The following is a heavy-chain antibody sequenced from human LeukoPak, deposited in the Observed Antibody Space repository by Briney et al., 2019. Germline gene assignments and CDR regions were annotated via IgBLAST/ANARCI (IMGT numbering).Heavy chain of an antibody. CDR1: GFTFSNYA. CDR3: AREGRYSSYYFDY. J-gene: IGHJ4*02. CDR2: ISGSGGST. Sequence: GGSLRLSCAASGFTFSNYAMSWVRQAPGKGLEWVSTISGSGGSTYYADSVKGRFTISRDTSKNSLYLQMNSLRAEDTAVYYCAREGRYSSYYFDYWGQGTLVTVSS. D-gene: IGHD5-12*01. V-gene: IGHV3-23*01.